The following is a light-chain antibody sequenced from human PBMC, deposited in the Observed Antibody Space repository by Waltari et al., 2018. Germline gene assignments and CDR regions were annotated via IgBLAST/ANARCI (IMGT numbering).Light chain of an antibody. J-gene: IGLJ2*01. CDR2: HDS. CDR3: QAWDSSTDVV. Sequence: SYELTQPPSVSVSPGQTASITCSGDKLGDKYACWYQQKPGQSPVLVIYHDSKRPSGIPERFSGSNVGNTATLTISGTQAMDEADYYCQAWDSSTDVVFGGGTKLTVL. V-gene: IGLV3-1*01. CDR1: KLGDKY.